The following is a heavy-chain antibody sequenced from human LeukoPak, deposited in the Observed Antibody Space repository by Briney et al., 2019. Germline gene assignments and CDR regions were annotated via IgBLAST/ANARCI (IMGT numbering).Heavy chain of an antibody. CDR3: ARSVGNYDILTGYQPEQTFDY. CDR1: GGSISSSGYY. V-gene: IGHV4-39*01. Sequence: SETLSLTCTVSGGSISSSGYYWGWIRQPPGKGLEWIGSIYYSGSTYYNPSLKSRVTISVDTSKNQFSLKLSFVTAADTAVYYCARSVGNYDILTGYQPEQTFDYWGQGTLVTVSS. J-gene: IGHJ4*02. CDR2: IYYSGST. D-gene: IGHD3-9*01.